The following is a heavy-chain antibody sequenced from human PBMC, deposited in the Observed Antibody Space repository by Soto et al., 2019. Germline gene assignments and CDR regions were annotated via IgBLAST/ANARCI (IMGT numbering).Heavy chain of an antibody. J-gene: IGHJ5*02. CDR2: ISYDGSNK. V-gene: IGHV3-30*03. Sequence: GGSMRLSCSASGFTFSSYGMHWVRQAPGKGLEWVAVISYDGSNKYYADSVKGRFTISRDNAKNSLYLQMNSLRAEDTAVYYCARDRDYGLNWFDPWGQGTLVTVSS. CDR3: ARDRDYGLNWFDP. CDR1: GFTFSSYG. D-gene: IGHD4-17*01.